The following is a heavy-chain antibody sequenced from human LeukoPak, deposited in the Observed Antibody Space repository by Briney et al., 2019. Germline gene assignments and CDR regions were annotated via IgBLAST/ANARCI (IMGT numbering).Heavy chain of an antibody. J-gene: IGHJ3*02. D-gene: IGHD6-13*01. CDR3: ASSLSIAAAGRAFDI. CDR1: GGSISSYY. V-gene: IGHV4-4*07. Sequence: SETLSLTCTVSGGSISSYYWSWIRQPAGKGLEWIGRIYTSGSTNYNPSLKSRVTIPVDKSKNQFSLKLSSVTAADTAVYYCASSLSIAAAGRAFDIWGQGTMVTVSS. CDR2: IYTSGST.